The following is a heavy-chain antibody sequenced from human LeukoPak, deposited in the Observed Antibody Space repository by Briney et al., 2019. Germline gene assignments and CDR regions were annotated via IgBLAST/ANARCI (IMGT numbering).Heavy chain of an antibody. CDR3: ARAGAYYYGSKNYQDYYFYYMDV. D-gene: IGHD3-10*01. V-gene: IGHV1-69*13. CDR1: GGTFNNYA. Sequence: SVKVSCKASGGTFNNYAISWVRQAPGQGLEWMGDITPMFGRAKYAQKLQGRVTIIADESTATAYMELSSLRSDDTAVYYCARAGAYYYGSKNYQDYYFYYMDVWGKGTTVTVSS. CDR2: ITPMFGRA. J-gene: IGHJ6*03.